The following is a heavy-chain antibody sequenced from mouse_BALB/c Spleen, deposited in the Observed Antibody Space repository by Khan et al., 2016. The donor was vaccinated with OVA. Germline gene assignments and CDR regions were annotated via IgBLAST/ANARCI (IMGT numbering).Heavy chain of an antibody. V-gene: IGHV9-4*02. CDR2: INTHSGVP. J-gene: IGHJ4*01. CDR3: AIGGAACCRYDGGAMDS. D-gene: IGHD2-14*01. Sequence: QIQLVQSGPELKKPGETVRISCKASGYTFTTAGMQWVQKMPGKGLKWIGWINTHSGVPKYAEDFKGRLFLSLETSASTAYLQITNLKNEDTATYFCAIGGAACCRYDGGAMDSWGQGTSVTVSS. CDR1: GYTFTTAG.